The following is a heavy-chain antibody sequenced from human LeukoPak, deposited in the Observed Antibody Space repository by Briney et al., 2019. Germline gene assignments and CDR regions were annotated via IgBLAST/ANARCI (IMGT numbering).Heavy chain of an antibody. Sequence: SETLSLTCAVYGGSFSGYYWSWIRQPPGKGLEWIGEINHSGSTNYNPSLKSRVTISVDTSKNQFSLKLSSVTAADTAVYYCARGPHCSSTSCYAKNWYFDLWGRCTLVTVSS. D-gene: IGHD2-2*01. CDR2: INHSGST. CDR1: GGSFSGYY. CDR3: ARGPHCSSTSCYAKNWYFDL. V-gene: IGHV4-34*01. J-gene: IGHJ2*01.